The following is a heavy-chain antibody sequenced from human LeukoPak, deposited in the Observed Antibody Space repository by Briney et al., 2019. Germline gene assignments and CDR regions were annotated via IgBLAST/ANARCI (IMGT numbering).Heavy chain of an antibody. J-gene: IGHJ4*02. CDR3: ARDTYYYDSSGSRYDY. CDR1: GFTFSSYA. CDR2: ISYDGSNK. Sequence: QPGGSLRLSCAASGFTFSSYAMHWVRQAPGKGLEWVAVISYDGSNKYYADSVKGRFTISRDNSKNTLYLQMNSLRAEDTAVYYCARDTYYYDSSGSRYDYWGQGTLVTVSS. D-gene: IGHD3-22*01. V-gene: IGHV3-30-3*01.